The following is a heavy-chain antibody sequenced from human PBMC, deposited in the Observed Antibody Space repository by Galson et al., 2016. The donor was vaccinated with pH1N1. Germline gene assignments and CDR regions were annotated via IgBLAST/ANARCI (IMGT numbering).Heavy chain of an antibody. Sequence: SLRLSCAASGFTFNSYAMTWVRQAPGKGLEWVSGLSGSGGSTYYADSVKGRFTISRDNSKNTVYLHMKSLRADDTAVYYRAKVGGYSSTWPDDAFDMWGQGTLVTVSS. CDR3: AKVGGYSSTWPDDAFDM. CDR2: LSGSGGST. CDR1: GFTFNSYA. V-gene: IGHV3-23*01. J-gene: IGHJ3*02. D-gene: IGHD6-13*01.